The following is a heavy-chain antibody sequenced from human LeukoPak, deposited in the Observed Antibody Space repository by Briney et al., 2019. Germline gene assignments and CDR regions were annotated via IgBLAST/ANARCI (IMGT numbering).Heavy chain of an antibody. Sequence: SETLSLTCTVSGDSLSSYYWTWIRQPPGKALEWIGYIFYSGSTNYNPSLRSRVTISLEMSKHQFSLILTSVTAADTAVYYCASNTGTVFDYWGQGALVTVSS. D-gene: IGHD7-27*01. CDR2: IFYSGST. CDR1: GDSLSSYY. V-gene: IGHV4-59*01. J-gene: IGHJ4*02. CDR3: ASNTGTVFDY.